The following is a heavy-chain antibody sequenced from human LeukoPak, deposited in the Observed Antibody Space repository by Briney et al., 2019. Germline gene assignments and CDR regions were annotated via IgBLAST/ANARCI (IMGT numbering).Heavy chain of an antibody. CDR3: ARVVSPEPYYYAVYYFDY. CDR1: GFTVSSNY. D-gene: IGHD3-10*01. CDR2: IYSGGST. J-gene: IGHJ4*02. Sequence: GGSLRLSCAASGFTVSSNYMSWVRQAPGKGPEWVSVIYSGGSTYYADSVKGRFTISRDNSKNTLYLQMNSLRAEDTAVYYCARVVSPEPYYYAVYYFDYWGQGTLVTVSS. V-gene: IGHV3-66*01.